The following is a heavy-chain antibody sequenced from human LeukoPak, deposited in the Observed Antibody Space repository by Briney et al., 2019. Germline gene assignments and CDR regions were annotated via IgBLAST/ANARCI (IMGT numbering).Heavy chain of an antibody. D-gene: IGHD1-26*01. J-gene: IGHJ4*02. CDR1: GFTFSSYA. V-gene: IGHV3-23*01. CDR2: ISISGGST. CDR3: AKGIKWELPFDY. Sequence: GGSLRLSCAASGFTFSSYAMSWVRQAPGKGLEWVSAISISGGSTYYADSVKGRFTISRDNSKNTLYLQMDSLRAEDTAVYYCAKGIKWELPFDYWGQGTLVTVSS.